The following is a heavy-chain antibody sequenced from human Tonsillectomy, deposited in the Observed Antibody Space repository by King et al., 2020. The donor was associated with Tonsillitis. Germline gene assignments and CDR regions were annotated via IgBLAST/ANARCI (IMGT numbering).Heavy chain of an antibody. CDR2: ISSDGSVK. CDR1: GFTFRSYG. D-gene: IGHD2-15*01. CDR3: AKGRPRGGGSPEFDY. Sequence: VQLVESGGGVVQPGRSLRLSCAASGFTFRSYGIHWVRQAPGKGLEWVAVISSDGSVKYYAGSVKGRFTISRDNSKNTLYLQMNSLRPEDTAVYYCAKGRPRGGGSPEFDYWGQGTLVTVSS. J-gene: IGHJ4*02. V-gene: IGHV3-30*18.